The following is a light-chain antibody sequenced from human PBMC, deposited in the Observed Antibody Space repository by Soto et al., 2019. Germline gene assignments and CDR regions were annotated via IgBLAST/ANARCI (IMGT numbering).Light chain of an antibody. CDR1: SGHNSYA. J-gene: IGLJ3*02. Sequence: QSVLTQSPSASASLGASVKLTCTLSSGHNSYAIAWHQQQPEKGPRYLMKVNSDGSHSKGDGIPDRFSGSSSGAERYHTISSLQSEDEADYYCQTWSTDIRVFGGGTKLTVL. V-gene: IGLV4-69*01. CDR2: VNSDGSH. CDR3: QTWSTDIRV.